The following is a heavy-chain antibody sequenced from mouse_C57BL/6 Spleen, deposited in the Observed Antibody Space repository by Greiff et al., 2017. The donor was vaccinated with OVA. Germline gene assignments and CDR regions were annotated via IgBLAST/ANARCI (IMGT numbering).Heavy chain of an antibody. D-gene: IGHD2-12*01. CDR1: GFTFSDYG. J-gene: IGHJ1*03. CDR2: ISSGSSTI. CDR3: ARNRYYNWYFDV. Sequence: EVQVVESGGGLVKPGGSLKLSCAASGFTFSDYGMHWVRQAPEKGLEWVAYISSGSSTIYYADTVKGRFTISRDNAKNTLFLQMTSLRSEDTAMYYCARNRYYNWYFDVWGTGTTVTVSS. V-gene: IGHV5-17*01.